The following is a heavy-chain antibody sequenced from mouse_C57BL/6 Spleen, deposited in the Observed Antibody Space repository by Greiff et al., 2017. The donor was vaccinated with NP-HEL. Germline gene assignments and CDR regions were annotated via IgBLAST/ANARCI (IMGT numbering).Heavy chain of an antibody. J-gene: IGHJ2*01. D-gene: IGHD2-4*01. CDR3: ARGGYDYLRGFDY. Sequence: EVQRVESGGGLVKPGGSLKLSCAASGFTFSSYAMSWVRQTPEKRLEWVATISDGGSYTYYPDNVKGRFTISRDNAKNNLYLQMSHLKSEDTAMYYCARGGYDYLRGFDYWGQGTTLTVSS. V-gene: IGHV5-4*01. CDR2: ISDGGSYT. CDR1: GFTFSSYA.